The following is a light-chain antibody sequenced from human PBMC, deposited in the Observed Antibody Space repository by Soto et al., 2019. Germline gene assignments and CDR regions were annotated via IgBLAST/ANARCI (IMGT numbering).Light chain of an antibody. CDR2: AAS. V-gene: IGKV1-9*01. CDR3: HQYAFWPYT. Sequence: IQLTQSPSSLSASVGDRVTITCRASQGISSYLAWYQQKPGKAPKLLIYAASTLQSGVPSRFSGSGSGTEFTLAIDSLQSEDFAVYYCHQYAFWPYTFGQGTKVDIK. J-gene: IGKJ2*01. CDR1: QGISSY.